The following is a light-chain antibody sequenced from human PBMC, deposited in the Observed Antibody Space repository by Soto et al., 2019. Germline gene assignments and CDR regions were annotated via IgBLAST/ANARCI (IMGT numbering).Light chain of an antibody. J-gene: IGLJ1*01. Sequence: QSALTQPPSVSGAPGQRVTISCTGSSSNIGAGYDVHWYQQLPGTAPKLLIYGNSSRPSGVPDRFSGSKSGTSASLAITGLQAEDEAGYYCQSYDSSLSGYVFGTGTKVTVL. V-gene: IGLV1-40*01. CDR2: GNS. CDR3: QSYDSSLSGYV. CDR1: SSNIGAGYD.